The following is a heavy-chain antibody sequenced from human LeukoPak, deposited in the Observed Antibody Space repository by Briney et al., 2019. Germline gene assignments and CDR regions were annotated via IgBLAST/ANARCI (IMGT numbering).Heavy chain of an antibody. J-gene: IGHJ3*02. CDR1: GFTFSSYW. Sequence: PGGSLRLSCAASGFTFSSYWMSWVRQAPGKGLEWVANIKRDGSEKYYVDSVKGRFTISRDNAKNSLYLQMNSLRAEDTAVYYCARDWVGFGELSEAFDIWGQGTMVTVSS. V-gene: IGHV3-7*01. CDR2: IKRDGSEK. D-gene: IGHD3-10*01. CDR3: ARDWVGFGELSEAFDI.